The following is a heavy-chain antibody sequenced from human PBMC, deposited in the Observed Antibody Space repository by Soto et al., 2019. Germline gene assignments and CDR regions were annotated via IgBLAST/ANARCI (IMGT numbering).Heavy chain of an antibody. CDR1: GYTFTNYG. J-gene: IGHJ6*02. Sequence: QVQLVQSGAEVKKPGASVKVSCKASGYTFTNYGISWVRQAPGQGLEWMGWISGYNGNTNYAQKLQDRVTMTTDTSTSTAYMEVRSLRSDDTAVYYWARDGALGENYDYYGMDVWGQGTTVTVSS. CDR3: ARDGALGENYDYYGMDV. CDR2: ISGYNGNT. V-gene: IGHV1-18*01. D-gene: IGHD3-16*01.